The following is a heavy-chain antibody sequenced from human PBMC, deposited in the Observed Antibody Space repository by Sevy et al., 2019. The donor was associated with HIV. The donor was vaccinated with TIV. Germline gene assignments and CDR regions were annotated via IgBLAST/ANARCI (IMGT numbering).Heavy chain of an antibody. CDR2: IIPIFGTA. J-gene: IGHJ4*02. D-gene: IGHD3-10*01. V-gene: IGHV1-69*06. CDR1: GGTFSSYA. CDR3: ARALFMVRGVGFDY. Sequence: ASVKVSCKASGGTFSSYAISWVRQAPGQGLEWMGGIIPIFGTANYAQKFQGRVTITADKSTSTAYMELSSLRSEDTAGYYCARALFMVRGVGFDYWGQGTLVTVSS.